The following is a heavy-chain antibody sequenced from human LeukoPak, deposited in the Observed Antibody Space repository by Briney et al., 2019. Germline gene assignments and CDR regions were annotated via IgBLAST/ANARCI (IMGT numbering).Heavy chain of an antibody. D-gene: IGHD5-18*01. Sequence: PGRSPRLSCAASGFTFDDYAMHWVRQAPGKGLEWVSGISWNSGSIGYADSVKGRFTISRDNAKNSLYLQMNSLRAEDMALYYCAKASSSYGYKYLDYWGQGTLVTVSS. CDR1: GFTFDDYA. CDR3: AKASSSYGYKYLDY. CDR2: ISWNSGSI. V-gene: IGHV3-9*03. J-gene: IGHJ4*02.